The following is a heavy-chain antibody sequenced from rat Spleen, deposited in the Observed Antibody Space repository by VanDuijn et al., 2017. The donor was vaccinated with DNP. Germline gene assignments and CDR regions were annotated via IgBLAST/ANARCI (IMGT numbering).Heavy chain of an antibody. CDR2: IIYDGSHT. CDR1: GFSFSDSA. J-gene: IGHJ2*01. CDR3: VTRGKYGGYDY. D-gene: IGHD1-11*01. V-gene: IGHV5-7*01. Sequence: EVQLVESGGGSAQPGRSLKLSCAASGFSFSDSAMAWVRQSPKMGLEWVATIIYDGSHTFYRDSVQGRFIISRDNAKTTLNLQMDSLRSEDTATYYCVTRGKYGGYDYWGQGVMVTVSS.